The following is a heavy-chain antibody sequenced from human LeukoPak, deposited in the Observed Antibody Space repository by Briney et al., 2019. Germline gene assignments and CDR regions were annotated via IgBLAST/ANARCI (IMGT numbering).Heavy chain of an antibody. CDR2: ISGSSTYT. V-gene: IGHV3-11*03. D-gene: IGHD2-15*01. Sequence: GGSLRLSCAASGFTFSDYYMSWIRQAPGKGLEWVSYISGSSTYTNYADSVKGRFAISRDNAKNSVYLQMMSLRAEDTAVYFCARTYCSRGSCYLDYWGQGTLVTVSS. CDR3: ARTYCSRGSCYLDY. CDR1: GFTFSDYY. J-gene: IGHJ4*02.